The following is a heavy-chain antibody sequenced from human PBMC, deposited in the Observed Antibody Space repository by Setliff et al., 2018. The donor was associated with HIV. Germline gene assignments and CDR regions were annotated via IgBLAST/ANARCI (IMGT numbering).Heavy chain of an antibody. CDR2: VSNSGST. D-gene: IGHD3-22*01. V-gene: IGHV4-39*02. CDR1: GGSISSSSYY. J-gene: IGHJ4*02. CDR3: ARDNYYDSSGIDY. Sequence: SETLSLTCTVSGGSISSSSYYWDWIRQPPGKGLEWIGSVSNSGSTYYNPSLKSRFTISVDVSKNQFSLKLTSVTAADTAVYYCARDNYYDSSGIDYWGQGTLVTVSS.